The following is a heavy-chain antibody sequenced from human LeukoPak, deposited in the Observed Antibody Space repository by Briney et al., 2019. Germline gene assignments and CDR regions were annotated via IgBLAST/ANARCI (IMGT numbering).Heavy chain of an antibody. CDR3: AVHYYDSSGSK. V-gene: IGHV3-30*04. D-gene: IGHD3-22*01. CDR1: GFTFSSYA. J-gene: IGHJ4*02. CDR2: ISYDGSNK. Sequence: PGRYLRLSCAASGFTFSSYAMHWVRQAPGKGLEWVAVISYDGSNKYYADSVKGQFTISRDNSKNTLYLQMNSLRAEDTAVYYCAVHYYDSSGSKWGQGTLVTVSS.